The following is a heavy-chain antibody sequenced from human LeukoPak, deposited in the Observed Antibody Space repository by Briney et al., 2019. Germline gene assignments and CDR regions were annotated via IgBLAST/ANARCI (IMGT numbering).Heavy chain of an antibody. V-gene: IGHV3-23*01. J-gene: IGHJ4*02. CDR3: AKDTRYSGSYYFVFDY. CDR1: GFSFSTYA. Sequence: GGSLRLSCAASGFSFSTYAMSWVRQAPGKGLEWVSTISGSGDNTYYADSVKGRFTISRDNSKNTLYLQMNSLRAEDTAVYYCAKDTRYSGSYYFVFDYWGQGTLVTVSS. D-gene: IGHD1-26*01. CDR2: ISGSGDNT.